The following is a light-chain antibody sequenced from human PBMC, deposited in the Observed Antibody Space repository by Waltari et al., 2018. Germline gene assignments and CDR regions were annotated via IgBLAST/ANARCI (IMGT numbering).Light chain of an antibody. CDR3: QHYVRLPAT. Sequence: EIVLTQSPGTLSLSPGERATLSCRASQSVGGTLAWYQQKPGQAPRLLMYASNRATGITDRFSGSGSETDFSLTFSRLAPEDFAVDYCQHYVRLPATFGQGTTVEIK. J-gene: IGKJ1*01. V-gene: IGKV3-20*01. CDR2: AS. CDR1: QSVGGT.